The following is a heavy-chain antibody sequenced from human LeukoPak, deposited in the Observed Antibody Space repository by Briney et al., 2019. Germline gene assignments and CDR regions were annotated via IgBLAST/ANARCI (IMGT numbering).Heavy chain of an antibody. D-gene: IGHD1-14*01. V-gene: IGHV4-39*01. CDR2: IYYSGST. CDR1: GASISSHFYY. CDR3: AGLRYSTRAGSYYFDY. Sequence: SETLSLTCTVSGASISSHFYYWGWIRQPPGKGLEWIGYIYYSGSTSYNLSLKSRRTIYVDTSKNQFSLKLSSVTAADTAVYYCAGLRYSTRAGSYYFDYWGQGTLVTVSS. J-gene: IGHJ4*02.